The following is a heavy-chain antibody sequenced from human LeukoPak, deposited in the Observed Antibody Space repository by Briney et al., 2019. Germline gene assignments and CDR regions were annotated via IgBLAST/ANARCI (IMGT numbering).Heavy chain of an antibody. J-gene: IGHJ4*02. D-gene: IGHD6-13*01. CDR2: IYYSGST. CDR1: GGSISSSSYY. V-gene: IGHV4-39*07. CDR3: ARHSTGSSCDY. Sequence: SETLSLTCTVSGGSISSSSYYWGWIRQPPGKGLEWIGSIYYSGSTYYNPSLKSRVTISVDTSKNQFSLKLSSVTAADTAVYYCARHSTGSSCDYWGQGTLVTVSS.